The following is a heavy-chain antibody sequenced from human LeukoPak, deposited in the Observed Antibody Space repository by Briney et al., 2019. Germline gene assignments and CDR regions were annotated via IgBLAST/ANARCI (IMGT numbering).Heavy chain of an antibody. V-gene: IGHV3-7*01. D-gene: IGHD3-22*01. CDR2: IKQDGSEK. CDR3: ARDPSPLVPSSGSSGYYIDALDV. CDR1: GFTFSYYW. Sequence: PGGSLRLSCAASGFTFSYYWMSWVRQAPGKGLEWVANIKQDGSEKYYVDSVKGRFTISKDNAKNSLYLQMNSLRAEDTAVYYCARDPSPLVPSSGSSGYYIDALDVWGQGTMVTVSS. J-gene: IGHJ3*01.